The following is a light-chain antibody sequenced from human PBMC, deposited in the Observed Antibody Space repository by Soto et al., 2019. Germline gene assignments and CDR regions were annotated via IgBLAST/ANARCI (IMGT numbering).Light chain of an antibody. CDR3: QQYYTAPQT. Sequence: DIVMTQSPDSLAVSLGERATINCKSGQSIFYMSTNKNYLAWYQQKPGQPPRLLIYWASTRESGVPDRFSGSGSGTDFTLTISSLRAEDVAVYYCQQYYTAPQTFGQGTKLEIK. V-gene: IGKV4-1*01. CDR1: QSIFYMSTNKNY. CDR2: WAS. J-gene: IGKJ2*01.